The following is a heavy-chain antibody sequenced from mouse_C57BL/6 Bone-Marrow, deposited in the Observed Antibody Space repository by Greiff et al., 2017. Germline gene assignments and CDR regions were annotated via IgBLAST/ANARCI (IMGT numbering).Heavy chain of an antibody. J-gene: IGHJ2*01. D-gene: IGHD2-1*01. V-gene: IGHV1-61*01. CDR3: ARLGYGNLYDWDY. Sequence: QVQLQQPGAELVRPGSSVKLSCKASGYTFTSYWMDWVKQRPGQGLEWIGNIYPSDSETHYNQKFKDKATLTVDKSSSTAYMQLSSLTSEDSAVYYCARLGYGNLYDWDYWGQGTTLTVSS. CDR2: IYPSDSET. CDR1: GYTFTSYW.